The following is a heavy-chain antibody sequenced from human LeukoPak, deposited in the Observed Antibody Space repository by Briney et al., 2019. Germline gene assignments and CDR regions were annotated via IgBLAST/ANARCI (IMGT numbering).Heavy chain of an antibody. CDR3: ATNSSPKLLVDY. V-gene: IGHV1-46*01. D-gene: IGHD6-13*01. Sequence: ASVKVSCKASGYTFTSYYMHWVRQAPGQGLEWMGIINPSGGSTSYAQKFQGRVTITTDESTSTAYMELSSLRSEDTAVYYCATNSSPKLLVDYWGQGTLVTVSS. J-gene: IGHJ4*02. CDR2: INPSGGST. CDR1: GYTFTSYY.